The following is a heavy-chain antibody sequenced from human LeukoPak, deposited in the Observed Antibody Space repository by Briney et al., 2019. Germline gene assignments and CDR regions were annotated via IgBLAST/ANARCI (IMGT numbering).Heavy chain of an antibody. D-gene: IGHD1-20*01. CDR2: INPNSGGT. CDR1: GYTLTSYG. J-gene: IGHJ4*02. CDR3: ARQYNWNSRFDY. V-gene: IGHV1-2*02. Sequence: VASVKVSCKASGYTLTSYGISWVRQAPGQGLEWMGWINPNSGGTNYAQKFQGRVTMTRDTSISTAYMELSRLRSDDTAVYYCARQYNWNSRFDYWGQGTLVTVSS.